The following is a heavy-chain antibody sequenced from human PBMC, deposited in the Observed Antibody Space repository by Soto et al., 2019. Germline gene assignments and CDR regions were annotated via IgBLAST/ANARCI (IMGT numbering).Heavy chain of an antibody. CDR3: VKVGCTTASCSPSMRAFDI. CDR1: SGSMTNYY. J-gene: IGHJ3*02. CDR2: IRSGGGT. Sequence: SETLSLTCTVSSGSMTNYYWSWIRQPPGRGLEWIAYIRSGGGTSYDPSLKSRVTISVDTSRNQFSLRLSALTAADTAIYYCVKVGCTTASCSPSMRAFDIWGQWTMVT. V-gene: IGHV4-59*08. D-gene: IGHD2-15*01.